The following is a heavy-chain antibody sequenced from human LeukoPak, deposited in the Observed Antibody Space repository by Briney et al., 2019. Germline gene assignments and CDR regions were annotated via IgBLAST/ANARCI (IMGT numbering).Heavy chain of an antibody. J-gene: IGHJ4*02. CDR3: ASGYCSGGSCYALDY. Sequence: ASVKVSCKASGYTFTGYYMHWVRQAPGQGLEWMGWINPNSGGTNYAQKFQGRVTMTRDTSISTAYMELSRLRSDDTAAYYCASGYCSGGSCYALDYWGQGTLVTVSS. CDR2: INPNSGGT. D-gene: IGHD2-15*01. CDR1: GYTFTGYY. V-gene: IGHV1-2*02.